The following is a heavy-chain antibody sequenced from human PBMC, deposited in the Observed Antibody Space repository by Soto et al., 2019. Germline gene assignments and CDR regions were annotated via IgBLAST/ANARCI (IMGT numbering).Heavy chain of an antibody. D-gene: IGHD2-21*02. CDR2: IYYSGTT. V-gene: IGHV4-28*03. CDR1: GYSISSSNW. CDR3: ARDAGGNSYYYYGMDI. Sequence: PSETLSLTCAVSGYSISSSNWWGWIRQPPGKGLEWIGYIYYSGTTYYNPSLKSRVTMSVDTSKNQFSLNLSSVTAADTAVYYCARDAGGNSYYYYGMDIWGQGTTVTVSS. J-gene: IGHJ6*02.